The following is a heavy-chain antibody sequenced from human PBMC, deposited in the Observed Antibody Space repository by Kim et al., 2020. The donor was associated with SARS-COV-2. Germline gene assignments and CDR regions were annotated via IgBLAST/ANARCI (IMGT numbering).Heavy chain of an antibody. CDR3: SNQLGESWFSD. Sequence: GGSLRLSCSASGFVFSSYAMAWVRQAPGKGLEWVSIVGTSDSGDSYYADSVKGRFTISRDNTKNTVYLQMNSLKAEDTAVYYCSNQLGESWFSDGGQGTL. CDR2: VGTSDSGDS. CDR1: GFVFSSYA. J-gene: IGHJ4*02. D-gene: IGHD6-13*01. V-gene: IGHV3-23*01.